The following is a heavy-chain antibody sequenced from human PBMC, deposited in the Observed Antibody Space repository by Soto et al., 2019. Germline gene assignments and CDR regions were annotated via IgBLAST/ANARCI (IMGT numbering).Heavy chain of an antibody. Sequence: ASVKVSCKASGGTFSSYAISWVRQAPGQGLEWMGGIIPIFGTANYAQKFQGRVTITADESTSTAYMELSSLRSEDTAVYYCARDGGIAAAGPRVFDYWGQGNLVTVSS. J-gene: IGHJ4*02. CDR3: ARDGGIAAAGPRVFDY. V-gene: IGHV1-69*13. CDR1: GGTFSSYA. CDR2: IIPIFGTA. D-gene: IGHD6-13*01.